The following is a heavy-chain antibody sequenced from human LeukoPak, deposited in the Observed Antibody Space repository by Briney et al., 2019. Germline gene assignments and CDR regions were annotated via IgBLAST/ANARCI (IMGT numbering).Heavy chain of an antibody. J-gene: IGHJ4*02. Sequence: PSETLSLTCTASGGSISSGGYYWSWIRQHPGKGLEWIGYIYYSGSTYYNPSLKSRVTISVDTSKNQFSMKLSSVTAADTAVYYCARVGRRYSSSWYFDYWGQGTLVTVSS. V-gene: IGHV4-31*03. CDR3: ARVGRRYSSSWYFDY. D-gene: IGHD6-13*01. CDR2: IYYSGST. CDR1: GGSISSGGYY.